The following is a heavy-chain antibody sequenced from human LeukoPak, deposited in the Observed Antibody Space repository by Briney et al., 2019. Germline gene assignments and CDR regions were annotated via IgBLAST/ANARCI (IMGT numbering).Heavy chain of an antibody. CDR1: VGSFSGYY. CDR2: INHSGST. J-gene: IGHJ2*01. V-gene: IGHV4-34*01. CDR3: ARQREGYFDL. Sequence: SETLSLTCAVYVGSFSGYYWSWLRQPPGKGLELIGEINHSGSTNYNPSLKSRVSISVVTSKNQFSLKLSSVTAADTAVYYCARQREGYFDLWGRGTRVTVSS.